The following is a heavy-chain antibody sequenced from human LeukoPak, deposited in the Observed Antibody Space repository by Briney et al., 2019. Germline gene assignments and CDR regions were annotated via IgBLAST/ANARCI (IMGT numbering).Heavy chain of an antibody. J-gene: IGHJ4*02. CDR3: ARGEGRVVRGVITY. D-gene: IGHD3-10*01. CDR2: IYHSGST. Sequence: ASETLSLTCAVPGGSISSSNWWSWVRQPPGKGLEWIGEIYHSGSTNYNPSLKSRVTISVDTSKNQFSLKLSSVTAADTAVYYCARGEGRVVRGVITYWGQGTLVTVSS. CDR1: GGSISSSNW. V-gene: IGHV4-4*02.